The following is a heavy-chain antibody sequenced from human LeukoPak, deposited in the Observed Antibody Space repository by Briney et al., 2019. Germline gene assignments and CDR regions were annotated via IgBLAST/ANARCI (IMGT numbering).Heavy chain of an antibody. CDR2: INPNSGDT. Sequence: ASVKVSCKASGYTFTDYYMHWVRQAPGQGLEWMGWINPNSGDTNRAQKFQGRVTMTRDMSINTAYMELSGLRSDDTAIYYCARDDGLDYWGQGTLVTVSS. V-gene: IGHV1-2*02. D-gene: IGHD3-16*01. J-gene: IGHJ4*02. CDR3: ARDDGLDY. CDR1: GYTFTDYY.